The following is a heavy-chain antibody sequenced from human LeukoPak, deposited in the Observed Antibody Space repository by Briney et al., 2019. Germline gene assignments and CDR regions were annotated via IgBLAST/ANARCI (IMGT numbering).Heavy chain of an antibody. J-gene: IGHJ3*02. CDR2: IKQDGSEK. CDR1: GFTFSSYW. CDR3: AKDTGEDIWFGVFDI. Sequence: PGGSLRLSCAASGFTFSSYWMSWVRQPPGKGLEWVANIKQDGSEKYYVDSVKGRFTISRDNAKNSLYLQMNSLRAEDTALYYCAKDTGEDIWFGVFDIWGQGTMVTVSS. V-gene: IGHV3-7*03. D-gene: IGHD3-10*01.